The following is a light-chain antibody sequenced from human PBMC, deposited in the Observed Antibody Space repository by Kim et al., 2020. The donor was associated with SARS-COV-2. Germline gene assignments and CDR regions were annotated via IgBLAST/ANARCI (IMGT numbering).Light chain of an antibody. CDR2: QDS. J-gene: IGLJ3*02. V-gene: IGLV3-1*01. CDR3: QAWDSSTWV. CDR1: KLGDKY. Sequence: ELTQPPSVSVSPGQTASITCSGDKLGDKYACWYQQKPGQSPVLVIYQDSKRPSGIPERFSGSNSGNTATLTISGTQAMDEADYYCQAWDSSTWVFGGGTKLTVL.